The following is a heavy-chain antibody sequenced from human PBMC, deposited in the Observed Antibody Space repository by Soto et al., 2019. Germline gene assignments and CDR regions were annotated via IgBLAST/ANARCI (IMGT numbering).Heavy chain of an antibody. Sequence: GGSLRLSCAASGFTFSSYDMHWVRQATGKGLEWVSAIGTAGDTYYPGSVKGRFTISRENAKNSLYLQMNSLRAEDTAVYYCARDLAARDYYYYGMDVWGQGTTVTVSS. CDR2: IGTAGDT. D-gene: IGHD6-6*01. CDR1: GFTFSSYD. J-gene: IGHJ6*02. V-gene: IGHV3-13*01. CDR3: ARDLAARDYYYYGMDV.